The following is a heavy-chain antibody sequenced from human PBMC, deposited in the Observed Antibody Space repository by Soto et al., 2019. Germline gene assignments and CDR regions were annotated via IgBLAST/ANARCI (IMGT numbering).Heavy chain of an antibody. CDR3: ARGVAVAGTSKWTFDY. V-gene: IGHV4-34*01. D-gene: IGHD6-19*01. Sequence: ASETLSLTCAVYGGSFSGYYWSWIRQPPGKGLEWIGEINHSGSTNYNPSLKSRVTISVDTSKNQFSLKLSSVTAADTAVYYCARGVAVAGTSKWTFDYWGQGTLVTVSS. CDR1: GGSFSGYY. CDR2: INHSGST. J-gene: IGHJ4*02.